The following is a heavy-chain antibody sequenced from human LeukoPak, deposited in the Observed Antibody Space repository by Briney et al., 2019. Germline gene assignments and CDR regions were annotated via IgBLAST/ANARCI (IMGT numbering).Heavy chain of an antibody. J-gene: IGHJ4*02. V-gene: IGHV4-59*01. CDR2: IYYSGST. CDR1: GGSFSGYY. D-gene: IGHD4-11*01. Sequence: TSETLSLTCAVYGGSFSGYYWSWIRQPPGKGLEWIGYIYYSGSTNYNPSLKSRVTISVDTSKNQFSLKLSSVTAADTAVYYCARITVTARGIDYWGQGTLVTVSS. CDR3: ARITVTARGIDY.